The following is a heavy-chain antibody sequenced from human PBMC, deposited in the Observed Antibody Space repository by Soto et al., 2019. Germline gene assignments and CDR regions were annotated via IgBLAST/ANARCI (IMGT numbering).Heavy chain of an antibody. Sequence: GEALKSSCKGCGYSFTRYWFRWVRQMPGKGLEWMGRIDPSDSYTNYSPSFQGHVTISADKSISTAYLQWSSLKASDTAMYYCASPSVTMVRGVHYGMDVWGQGTTVTV. CDR1: GYSFTRYW. J-gene: IGHJ6*02. CDR3: ASPSVTMVRGVHYGMDV. D-gene: IGHD3-10*01. V-gene: IGHV5-10-1*01. CDR2: IDPSDSYT.